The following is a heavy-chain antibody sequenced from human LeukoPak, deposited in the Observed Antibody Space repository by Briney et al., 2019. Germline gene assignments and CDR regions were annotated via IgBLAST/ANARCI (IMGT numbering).Heavy chain of an antibody. J-gene: IGHJ4*02. CDR3: ARDDSSGRYFDY. D-gene: IGHD6-19*01. CDR1: GYTFTGYY. V-gene: IGHV1-2*02. CDR2: IDPNSGGT. Sequence: ASAKVSCKASGYTFTGYYMHWVRQAPGQGLEWMGWIDPNSGGTNYAQKFQGRVTMTRDTPISTAYMELSRLRSDDTAVYYCARDDSSGRYFDYWGQGTLVTVSS.